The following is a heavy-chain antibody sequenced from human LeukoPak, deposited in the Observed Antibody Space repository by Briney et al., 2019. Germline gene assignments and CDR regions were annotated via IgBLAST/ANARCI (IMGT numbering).Heavy chain of an antibody. CDR1: GYTFTSYG. D-gene: IGHD6-13*01. Sequence: ASVKVSCKASGYTFTSYGISWVRQAPGQGLEWMGWINPNSGGTNYAQKFQGRVTMTRDTSISTAYMELSRLRSDDTAVYYCARAPAAWDYFDYWGQGTLDTVSS. V-gene: IGHV1-2*02. CDR2: INPNSGGT. J-gene: IGHJ4*02. CDR3: ARAPAAWDYFDY.